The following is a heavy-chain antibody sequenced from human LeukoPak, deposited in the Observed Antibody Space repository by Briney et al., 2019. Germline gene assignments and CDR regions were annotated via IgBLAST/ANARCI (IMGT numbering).Heavy chain of an antibody. J-gene: IGHJ5*02. D-gene: IGHD3-10*01. CDR2: IYYSGST. CDR3: ARGGDYYGSGTYYAFDP. Sequence: LRLSCAASGFVVSSNYMNWVRQAPGKGLEWIGYIYYSGSTNYNPSLKSRVSISVDTSKNQFSLRLSSVTAADTAVYYCARGGDYYGSGTYYAFDPWGQGTLVTVSS. V-gene: IGHV4-59*02. CDR1: GFVVSSNY.